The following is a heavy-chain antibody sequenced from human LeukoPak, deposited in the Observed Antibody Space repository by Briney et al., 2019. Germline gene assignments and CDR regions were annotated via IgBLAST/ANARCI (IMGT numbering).Heavy chain of an antibody. D-gene: IGHD6-6*01. Sequence: GASVKVSCKASGGTFSSYTISWVRQAPGQGLEWMGRIIPILGIANYAQKFQGRVTITADKSTSTAYMELSSLRSEDTAVYYCARDNSGSIYYYGMDVWGQGTTVTVSS. CDR3: ARDNSGSIYYYGMDV. J-gene: IGHJ6*02. V-gene: IGHV1-69*04. CDR2: IIPILGIA. CDR1: GGTFSSYT.